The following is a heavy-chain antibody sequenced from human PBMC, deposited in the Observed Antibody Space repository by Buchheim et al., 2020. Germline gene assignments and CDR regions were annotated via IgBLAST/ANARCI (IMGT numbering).Heavy chain of an antibody. J-gene: IGHJ4*02. D-gene: IGHD3-3*01. CDR1: GYTFTSYD. V-gene: IGHV1-8*01. Sequence: QVQLVQSGAEVKKPGASVKVSCKASGYTFTSYDINWVRQATGQGLEWMGWMNPNSGNTGYAQKFQGRVTMTRNTSISTAYMELSSVRSEDTVVYYCASLPYYDFWSGAKGGFDYWGQGTL. CDR2: MNPNSGNT. CDR3: ASLPYYDFWSGAKGGFDY.